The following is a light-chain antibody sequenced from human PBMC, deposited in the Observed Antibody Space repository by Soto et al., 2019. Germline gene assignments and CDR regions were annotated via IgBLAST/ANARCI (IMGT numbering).Light chain of an antibody. Sequence: DIQMTQSPSSLSASVGDRVTITCQASQDITSYLNWYQHKQGKAPKLLIYDASIFEAGVPPRFSGSGSETDFTLTISSLQPEDVSTYYCQHCDYLPIFGHGTTVDFK. J-gene: IGKJ3*01. CDR3: QHCDYLPI. CDR1: QDITSY. V-gene: IGKV1-33*01. CDR2: DAS.